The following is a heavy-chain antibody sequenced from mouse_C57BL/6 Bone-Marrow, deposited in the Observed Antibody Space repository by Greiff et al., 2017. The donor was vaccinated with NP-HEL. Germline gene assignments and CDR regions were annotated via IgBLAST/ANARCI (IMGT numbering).Heavy chain of an antibody. D-gene: IGHD2-2*01. CDR1: GYTFTDYY. Sequence: VQLQQSGPELVKPGASVKISCKASGYTFTDYYMNWVKQSHGKSLEWIGDINPNNGGTSYNQKFKGKATLTVDKSSSTAYMELRSLTSEDSAVYYCARNGNGYDGYWGQGTTLTVSS. J-gene: IGHJ2*01. CDR3: ARNGNGYDGY. CDR2: INPNNGGT. V-gene: IGHV1-26*01.